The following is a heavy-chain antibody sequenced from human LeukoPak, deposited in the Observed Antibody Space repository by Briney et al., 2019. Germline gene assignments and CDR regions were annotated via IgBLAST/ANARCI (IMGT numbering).Heavy chain of an antibody. J-gene: IGHJ6*03. D-gene: IGHD6-13*01. Sequence: GSLRLSCAASGFTFSSYWMSWVRQAPGKGLEWIGSIYYSGSTYYNPSLKSRVTISVDTSKNQFSLKLSSVTAADTAVYYCARVSSSSWTYEAYYYYMDVWGKGTTVTVSS. CDR2: IYYSGST. CDR1: GFTFSSYW. V-gene: IGHV4-39*07. CDR3: ARVSSSSWTYEAYYYYMDV.